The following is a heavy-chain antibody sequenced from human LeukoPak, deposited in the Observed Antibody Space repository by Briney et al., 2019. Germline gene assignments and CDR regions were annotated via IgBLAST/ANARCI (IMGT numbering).Heavy chain of an antibody. CDR3: VKEILRFDL. Sequence: ASVKISCKASGYSFNSQGMNWVRQAPGQGLEWMGWINTDSGNPTYAQGFTGRFVFSLDSAVSTAYLQISNLMPEDTGKYYCVKEILRFDLWGQGTMVTVSS. CDR1: GYSFNSQG. CDR2: INTDSGNP. V-gene: IGHV7-4-1*02. J-gene: IGHJ3*01.